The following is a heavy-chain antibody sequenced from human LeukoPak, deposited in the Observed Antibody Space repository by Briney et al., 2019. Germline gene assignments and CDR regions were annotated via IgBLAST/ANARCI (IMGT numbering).Heavy chain of an antibody. CDR1: RFTFSSYA. J-gene: IGHJ4*02. CDR3: ARNGGYSYGYDPYYFDY. Sequence: PGGSLRLSCAASRFTFSSYAMHWVRQAPGKGLEWVAVISYDGSNKYYAESVKGRFTISRDNSKSTLYLQMNSLRAEDTAVYYCARNGGYSYGYDPYYFDYWGQGTLVTVSS. D-gene: IGHD5-18*01. V-gene: IGHV3-30*04. CDR2: ISYDGSNK.